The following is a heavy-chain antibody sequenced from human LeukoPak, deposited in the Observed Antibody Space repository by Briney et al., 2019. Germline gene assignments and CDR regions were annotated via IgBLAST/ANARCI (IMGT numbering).Heavy chain of an antibody. CDR3: AREGGGYCSSTSCYRYNWFDP. D-gene: IGHD2-2*02. V-gene: IGHV1-8*01. CDR2: MNPNSGNT. J-gene: IGHJ5*02. Sequence: ASVKVSCKASGYTFTSYDINWVRQAPGQGLEWMGWMNPNSGNTGYAQKFQGRVTMTRNTSISTAYMELSSLRSEDTAVYHCAREGGGYCSSTSCYRYNWFDPWGQGTLVTVSS. CDR1: GYTFTSYD.